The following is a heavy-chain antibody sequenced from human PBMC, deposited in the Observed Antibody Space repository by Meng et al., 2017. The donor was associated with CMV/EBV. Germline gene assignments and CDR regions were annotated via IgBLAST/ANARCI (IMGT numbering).Heavy chain of an antibody. V-gene: IGHV3-21*01. D-gene: IGHD2-2*01. Sequence: GESLKISCAASGFTFSSYSMNWVRQAPGKGLEWVSSISSSSSYICYADSVKGRFTISRDNAKNSLYLQMNSLRAEDTAVYYCASDCSSTSCSYYYYGMDVWGQGTTVTVSS. J-gene: IGHJ6*02. CDR2: ISSSSSYI. CDR3: ASDCSSTSCSYYYYGMDV. CDR1: GFTFSSYS.